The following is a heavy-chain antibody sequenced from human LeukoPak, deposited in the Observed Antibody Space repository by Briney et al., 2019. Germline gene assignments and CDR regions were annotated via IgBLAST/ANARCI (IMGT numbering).Heavy chain of an antibody. J-gene: IGHJ4*02. D-gene: IGHD1-26*01. CDR1: GFTFSSYA. CDR2: ISGSGGST. CDR3: AKVDAGEGRPGDY. Sequence: GGSLRLSCAASGFTFSSYAMSWVRQAPGKGLEWVSAISGSGGSTYYADSVKGRFTISRDNSKNMLYLQMNSLRAEDTAVYYCAKVDAGEGRPGDYWGQGTLVTVSS. V-gene: IGHV3-23*01.